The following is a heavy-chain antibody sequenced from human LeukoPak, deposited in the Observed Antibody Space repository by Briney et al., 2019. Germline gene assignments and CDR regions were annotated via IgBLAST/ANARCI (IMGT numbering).Heavy chain of an antibody. Sequence: SETLSLTCAVYGGSFSGYYWSWIRQPPGKGLEWSGEINHSGSTNYNPSLKSRVTISVDTSKNQFSLKLSSVTAADTAVYYCARGYSSSSSRGGPRYYYYYYYMDVWGKGTTVTVSS. CDR2: INHSGST. D-gene: IGHD6-6*01. V-gene: IGHV4-34*01. CDR1: GGSFSGYY. J-gene: IGHJ6*03. CDR3: ARGYSSSSSRGGPRYYYYYYYMDV.